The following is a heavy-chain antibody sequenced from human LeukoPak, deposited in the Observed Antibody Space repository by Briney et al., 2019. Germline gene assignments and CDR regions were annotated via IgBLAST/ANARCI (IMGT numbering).Heavy chain of an antibody. CDR3: ARGYEHQLLLGSWYFDL. CDR2: IYTLGST. V-gene: IGHV4-61*02. CDR1: GGSISSGGFY. J-gene: IGHJ2*01. Sequence: PSETLSLTCTVSGGSISSGGFYWSWIRQPAGKGLEWIGRIYTLGSTNYNPSLKSRVTISVDTSKNQFSLKLSSVTAADTAVYYCARGYEHQLLLGSWYFDLWGRGTLVTVSS. D-gene: IGHD2-2*01.